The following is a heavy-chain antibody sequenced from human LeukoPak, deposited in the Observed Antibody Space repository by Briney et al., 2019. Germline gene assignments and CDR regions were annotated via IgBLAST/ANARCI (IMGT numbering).Heavy chain of an antibody. CDR1: GFMFSVYG. D-gene: IGHD3-10*01. V-gene: IGHV3-33*01. CDR2: IWNDGSNK. Sequence: PGGSLRLSCVASGFMFSVYGMHWVRQAPGKGLEWVAVIWNDGSNKYYADSVKGRFTISRDNSKNTLYLQMNSLRAEDTAVYYCASGGYYYGSEGGLGHSYGLDVWGLGTTVTVSS. J-gene: IGHJ6*02. CDR3: ASGGYYYGSEGGLGHSYGLDV.